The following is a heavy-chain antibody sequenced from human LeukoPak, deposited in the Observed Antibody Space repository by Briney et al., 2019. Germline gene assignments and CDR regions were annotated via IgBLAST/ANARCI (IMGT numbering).Heavy chain of an antibody. CDR1: GFILSSYS. J-gene: IGHJ4*02. V-gene: IGHV3-21*01. D-gene: IGHD2/OR15-2a*01. CDR3: ARAGGVYDPFDY. Sequence: GGSLRLSCAASGFILSSYSMNWVRQAPGKGLEWVSSISSSSSYIYYADSVKGRFTISRDNAKNSLYLQMNSLRAEDTAVYYCARAGGVYDPFDYWGQGTLVTVSS. CDR2: ISSSSSYI.